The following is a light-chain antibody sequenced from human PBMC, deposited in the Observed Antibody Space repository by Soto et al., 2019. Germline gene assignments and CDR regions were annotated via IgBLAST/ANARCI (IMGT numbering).Light chain of an antibody. CDR1: QTVSSNY. CDR2: GAS. CDR3: QQYTGPPTT. Sequence: ESLFTQSPDTLSLSPGERATLSCRASQTVSSNYLAWCQQRPGQAPRLLIYGASTRAAGIPDRFSGSGSGTDFTLTITRLEPEDSAVYFCQQYTGPPTTFGQGTRLEIK. V-gene: IGKV3-20*01. J-gene: IGKJ5*01.